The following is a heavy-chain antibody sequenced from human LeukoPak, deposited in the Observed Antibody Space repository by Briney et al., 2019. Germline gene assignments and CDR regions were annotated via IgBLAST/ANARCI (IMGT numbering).Heavy chain of an antibody. Sequence: GGSLRLSCAASGFTFSSYTMNWVSQAPGKGLEWVSSISSSSSYINYADSVKGRFTISRDNAKNSLYLQMNSLRAEDTAVYYCARGEMATPPYYYYGMDVWGQGTTVTVSS. D-gene: IGHD5-24*01. CDR3: ARGEMATPPYYYYGMDV. CDR1: GFTFSSYT. V-gene: IGHV3-21*01. J-gene: IGHJ6*02. CDR2: ISSSSSYI.